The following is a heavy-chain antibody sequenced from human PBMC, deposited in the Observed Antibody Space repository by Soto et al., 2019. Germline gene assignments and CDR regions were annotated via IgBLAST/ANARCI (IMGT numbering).Heavy chain of an antibody. CDR3: AKAQYCSGGSCYPVVGAFDI. V-gene: IGHV3-9*01. CDR1: GFTFDDYV. D-gene: IGHD2-15*01. CDR2: ISWNSGSI. Sequence: EVQLVESGGGLVQPGRSLRLSCAASGFTFDDYVMHWVRQAPGKGLEWVSGISWNSGSIGYADSVKGRFTISRDNAKNSLYLQMNSLRAEDTALYYCAKAQYCSGGSCYPVVGAFDIWGQGTMVTVSS. J-gene: IGHJ3*02.